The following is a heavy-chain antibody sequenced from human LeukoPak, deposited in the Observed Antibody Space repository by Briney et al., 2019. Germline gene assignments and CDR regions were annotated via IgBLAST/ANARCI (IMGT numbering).Heavy chain of an antibody. CDR1: GFTFRNYA. J-gene: IGHJ4*02. CDR3: AKRTYSSGWYNDY. D-gene: IGHD6-19*01. CDR2: ISGSGGST. Sequence: GGSLRLSCAASGFTFRNYAMSWVRQAPGKGLEWVSAISGSGGSTYYADSVKGRFTISRDNSKNTLYLQMNSLRAEDTAVYYCAKRTYSSGWYNDYWGQGTLVTVSS. V-gene: IGHV3-23*01.